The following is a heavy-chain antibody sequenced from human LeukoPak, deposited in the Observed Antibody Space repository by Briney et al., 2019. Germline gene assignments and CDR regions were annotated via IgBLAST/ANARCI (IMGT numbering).Heavy chain of an antibody. V-gene: IGHV3-7*01. Sequence: GGSLRLSCEGSGFTFSNYWMSWVRQAPGKGLEWVANIQQHGSETYYGDSVKGRFTISRDNAKNSLYLQMNSLRAGDTAVYYCARDPYGYYYYYGMDVWGQGTTVTVSS. D-gene: IGHD2-8*01. CDR1: GFTFSNYW. J-gene: IGHJ6*02. CDR2: IQQHGSET. CDR3: ARDPYGYYYYYGMDV.